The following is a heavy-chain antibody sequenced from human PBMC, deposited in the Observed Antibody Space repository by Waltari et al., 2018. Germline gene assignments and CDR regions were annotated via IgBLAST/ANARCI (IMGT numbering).Heavy chain of an antibody. CDR1: GDSMSSGDW. V-gene: IGHV4-4*02. D-gene: IGHD2-15*01. CDR2: IQRSGRT. Sequence: QMQLQESAPGLVKPSGPLSLTGTVSGDSMSSGDWWSWVRQPPEKGLEWIGQIQRSGRTNYNPSLESRVTISIDTSNNHFSLKVTSTTAADTAVYYCARDRGRGIYLDSWGRGTLVTVSP. J-gene: IGHJ4*02. CDR3: ARDRGRGIYLDS.